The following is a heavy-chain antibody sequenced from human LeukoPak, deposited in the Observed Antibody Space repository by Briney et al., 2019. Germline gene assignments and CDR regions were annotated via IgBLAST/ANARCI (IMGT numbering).Heavy chain of an antibody. J-gene: IGHJ4*02. D-gene: IGHD5-18*01. CDR3: ARDLGYSYGYDY. CDR2: IYTSGST. CDR1: GGSISSGSYY. Sequence: SETLSLTCTVSGGSISSGSYYWSWIRQPAGKGLEWIGRIYTSGSTNYNPSLKSRVTISVDTSKNQFSLKLSSVTAADTAVYYCARDLGYSYGYDYWGQGTLVTVSS. V-gene: IGHV4-61*02.